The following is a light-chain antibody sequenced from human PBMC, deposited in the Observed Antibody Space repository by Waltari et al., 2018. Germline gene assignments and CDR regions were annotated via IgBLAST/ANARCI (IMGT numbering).Light chain of an antibody. CDR3: ATWDDSLNGRV. CDR1: SSTIGRDT. V-gene: IGLV1-44*01. CDR2: GNA. Sequence: GSSSTIGRDTVNWYQQVPGTAPKLLIFGNAQRPSGVPDRFSGSKSGTSASLAITGLQSEDEADYYCATWDDSLNGRVFGGGTKLTVL. J-gene: IGLJ3*02.